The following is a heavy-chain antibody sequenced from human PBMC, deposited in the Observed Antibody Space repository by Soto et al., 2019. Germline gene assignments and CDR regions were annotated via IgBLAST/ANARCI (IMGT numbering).Heavy chain of an antibody. CDR2: ISYDGSNK. Sequence: VGSLRLSCAASGLTFSSYAMHWVRQAPGKGLEWVAVISYDGSNKYYADSVKGRFTISRDNSKNTLYLQMNSLRAEDTAVYYCARGAFLSYDSSGYYPYWGQGTLVTAPQ. V-gene: IGHV3-30-3*01. CDR1: GLTFSSYA. J-gene: IGHJ4*02. CDR3: ARGAFLSYDSSGYYPY. D-gene: IGHD3-22*01.